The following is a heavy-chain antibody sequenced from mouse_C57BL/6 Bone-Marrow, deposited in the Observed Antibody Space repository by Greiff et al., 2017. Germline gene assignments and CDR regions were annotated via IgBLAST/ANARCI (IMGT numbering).Heavy chain of an antibody. V-gene: IGHV1-81*01. Sequence: VQLQQSGAELARPGASVKLSCKASGYTFTSYGISWVKQRTGQGLEWIGEIYPRSGNTYYNEKFKGKATLTADKSSSTAYMELRSLTAEDSAVYFGARWGLRRRYYYAMDYWGQGTSVTVSS. D-gene: IGHD2-4*01. CDR1: GYTFTSYG. CDR2: IYPRSGNT. J-gene: IGHJ4*01. CDR3: ARWGLRRRYYYAMDY.